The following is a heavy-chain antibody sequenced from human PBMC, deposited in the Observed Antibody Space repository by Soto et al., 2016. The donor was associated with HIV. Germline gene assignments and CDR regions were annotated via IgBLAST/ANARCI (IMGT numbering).Heavy chain of an antibody. CDR2: INHSGST. V-gene: IGHV4-34*01. D-gene: IGHD3-10*01. CDR3: ARLPNTNGSERYLERGAFDI. Sequence: QVQLQQWGAGLLKPSETLSLTCAVYGGSFSGYYWSWIRQPPGKGLEWIGEINHSGSTNYNPSLKSRVTISVDTSKNQFSLKLSSVTAADTAVYYCARLPNTNGSERYLERGAFDIWGQGTMVTVSS. CDR1: GGSFSGYY. J-gene: IGHJ3*02.